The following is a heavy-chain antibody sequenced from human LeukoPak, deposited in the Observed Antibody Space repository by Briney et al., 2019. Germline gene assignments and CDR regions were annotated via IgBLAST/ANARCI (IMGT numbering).Heavy chain of an antibody. Sequence: KPSETLSLTCTVSGGSISSNNYYWGWIRQPPGKGLEWIGSIYYSGSTYNNPSLKSRVTISVDTTKNQFSLKLSSVTAADTAVYYCARGANERYFDWLYDAFDVWGQGTMVTVSS. CDR1: GGSISSNNYY. J-gene: IGHJ3*01. CDR3: ARGANERYFDWLYDAFDV. V-gene: IGHV4-39*01. D-gene: IGHD3-9*01. CDR2: IYYSGST.